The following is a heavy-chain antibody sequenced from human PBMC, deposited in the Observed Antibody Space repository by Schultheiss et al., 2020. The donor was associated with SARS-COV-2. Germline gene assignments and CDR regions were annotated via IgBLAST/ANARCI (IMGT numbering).Heavy chain of an antibody. D-gene: IGHD3-22*01. V-gene: IGHV3-21*05. CDR1: GFTFSSYE. J-gene: IGHJ4*02. CDR2: ISSSSSYI. CDR3: ASLYYYDSSVDY. Sequence: GGSLRLSCAASGFTFSSYEMNWVRQAPGKGLEWVSYISSSSSYIYYADSVKGRFTISRDNAKNSLYLQMNSLRAEDTAVYYCASLYYYDSSVDYWGQGTLVTVSS.